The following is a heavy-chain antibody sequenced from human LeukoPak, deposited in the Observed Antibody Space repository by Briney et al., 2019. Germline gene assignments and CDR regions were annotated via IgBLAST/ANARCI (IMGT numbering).Heavy chain of an antibody. Sequence: PSETLSLTCTVSGGSISSYHWNWIRQPPGKGLEWIGYIFSTGSTNYNPSLKSRVTISLDTSKSQFSLRLTSVPAADTAVYYCARRYGSGSYDKFDYWGQGTLVTVSS. CDR3: ARRYGSGSYDKFDY. CDR2: IFSTGST. J-gene: IGHJ4*02. D-gene: IGHD3-10*01. CDR1: GGSISSYH. V-gene: IGHV4-59*08.